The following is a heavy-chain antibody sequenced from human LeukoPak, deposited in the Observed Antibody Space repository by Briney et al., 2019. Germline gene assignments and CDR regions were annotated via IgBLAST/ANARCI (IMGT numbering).Heavy chain of an antibody. J-gene: IGHJ5*02. Sequence: EASETLSLTCTVSGGSISSSSHYWGWIRQPPGKGLEWIGEINHSGSTNYNPSLKSRVTISVDTSKNQFSLKLSSVTAADTAVYYCASFHIVVVPAANIAYNWFDPWGQGTLVTVSS. V-gene: IGHV4-39*07. CDR2: INHSGST. CDR3: ASFHIVVVPAANIAYNWFDP. CDR1: GGSISSSSHY. D-gene: IGHD2-2*01.